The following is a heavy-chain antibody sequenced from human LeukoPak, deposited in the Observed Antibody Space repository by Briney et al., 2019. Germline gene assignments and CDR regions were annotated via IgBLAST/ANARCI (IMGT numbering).Heavy chain of an antibody. Sequence: GGSLRLSCAASGFTLSSYGMHWVRPAPGKGLEWVAVIWYDGSNKHYTDSVKGRFTISRDNIKNTLDLRMNSLRAEDTAVYYCARRQYSPDYWGQGTLVTVSS. J-gene: IGHJ4*02. CDR1: GFTLSSYG. D-gene: IGHD2-15*01. CDR2: IWYDGSNK. CDR3: ARRQYSPDY. V-gene: IGHV3-33*01.